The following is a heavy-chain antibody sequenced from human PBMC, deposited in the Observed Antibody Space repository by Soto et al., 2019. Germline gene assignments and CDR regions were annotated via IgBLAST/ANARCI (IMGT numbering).Heavy chain of an antibody. D-gene: IGHD3-22*01. CDR3: ARLGGYFQAFDS. CDR1: GGSISSYY. V-gene: IGHV4-59*08. Sequence: QVQLQESGPGLVKPSETLSLTCTVSGGSISSYYWGWIRQPPGKGLQWIGYIYYTGTTSYNPYLNGRVTISVDTSKNHFSLRLSSVTAADTAIYYCARLGGYFQAFDSWGQGTLVTVSS. J-gene: IGHJ4*02. CDR2: IYYTGTT.